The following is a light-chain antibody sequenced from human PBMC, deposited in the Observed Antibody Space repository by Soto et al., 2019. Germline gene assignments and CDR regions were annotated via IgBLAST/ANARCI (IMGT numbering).Light chain of an antibody. J-gene: IGLJ1*01. CDR3: CSYAGSSTLEV. V-gene: IGLV2-23*02. CDR1: SSDVGGYKY. CDR2: EVS. Sequence: QSALTQPASVSGSPGQSITISCTGTSSDVGGYKYVSWYQQEPGKAPKLMIYEVSNRPSGVSNRFSGSKSGNTASLTISGLQAEDEADYYCCSYAGSSTLEVFGTGTKLTVL.